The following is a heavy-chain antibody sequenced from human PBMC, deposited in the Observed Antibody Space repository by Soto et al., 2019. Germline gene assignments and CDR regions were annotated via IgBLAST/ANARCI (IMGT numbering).Heavy chain of an antibody. V-gene: IGHV1-69*05. Sequence: GASVKVSCKASGGTFSRYAISWVRQAPGQGLEWMGGIIPSVGTARYAQKVQGRVNMTRDTSTSNVYLALSSLRSEATAVYSCERDPLERRSYDYFDYWGQGTLVTVSS. CDR1: GGTFSRYA. CDR2: IIPSVGTA. D-gene: IGHD1-1*01. CDR3: ERDPLERRSYDYFDY. J-gene: IGHJ4*02.